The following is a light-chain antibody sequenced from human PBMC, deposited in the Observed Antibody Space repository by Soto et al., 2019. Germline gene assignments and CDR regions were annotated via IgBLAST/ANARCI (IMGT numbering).Light chain of an antibody. CDR1: QGIHTF. Sequence: DIQLTQSPSILSASVGERVTITCRASQGIHTFLAWYQKKPKKAPKLLIYSASTLQSGVPSRFSGSGSGSEFTLTISSLQPEDFGTYYCQQLHAYPLTFGGGTTVDI. V-gene: IGKV1-9*01. CDR3: QQLHAYPLT. CDR2: SAS. J-gene: IGKJ4*01.